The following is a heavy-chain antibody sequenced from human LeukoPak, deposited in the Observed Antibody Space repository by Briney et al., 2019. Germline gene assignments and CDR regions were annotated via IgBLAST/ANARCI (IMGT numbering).Heavy chain of an antibody. J-gene: IGHJ6*04. CDR3: VNPLYCSSTSCSPPHYYYYYYGMDV. Sequence: GGSLRLSCSASGFTFSSYAMHWVRQAPGKGLECVSAISSNEGSTYYADSVKGRFTISRDNSKNTLYPQMSSLRAEDTAVYYCVNPLYCSSTSCSPPHYYYYYYGMDVWGKGTTVTVSS. D-gene: IGHD2-2*01. CDR2: ISSNEGST. CDR1: GFTFSSYA. V-gene: IGHV3-64D*06.